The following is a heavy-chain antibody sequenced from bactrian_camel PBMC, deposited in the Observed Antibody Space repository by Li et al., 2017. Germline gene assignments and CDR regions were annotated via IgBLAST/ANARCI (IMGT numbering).Heavy chain of an antibody. J-gene: IGHJ4*01. V-gene: IGHV3S55*01. Sequence: HVQLVESGGGSVQAGGSLRLSCVASVDTIGRYYMGWFRQIPDKEREGVAGIESDGSTSYADSVKGRFTVSQDSAKNILYLRVNNLKPEDSATYYCAADVCYSASWGFVYNYYGQGTQVTVS. CDR3: AADVCYSASWGFVYNY. CDR2: IESDGST. D-gene: IGHD5*01. CDR1: VDTIGRYY.